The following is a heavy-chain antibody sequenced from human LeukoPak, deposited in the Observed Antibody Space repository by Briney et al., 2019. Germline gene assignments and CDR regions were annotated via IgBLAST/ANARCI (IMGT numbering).Heavy chain of an antibody. CDR3: ARASSTHDYNWFDP. V-gene: IGHV4-59*01. CDR2: IYYSGST. CDR1: GGSISSYY. J-gene: IGHJ5*02. D-gene: IGHD6-13*01. Sequence: SETLSLTCTVSGGSISSYYWSWIRQPPGKGLEWIGYIYYSGSTNYNPSLKSRVTISVDTSKNQFSLKLSSVAAADTAVYYCARASSTHDYNWFDPWGQGTLVTVSS.